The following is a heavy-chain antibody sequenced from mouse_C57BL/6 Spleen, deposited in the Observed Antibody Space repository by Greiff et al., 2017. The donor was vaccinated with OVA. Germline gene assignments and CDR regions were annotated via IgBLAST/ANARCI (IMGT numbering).Heavy chain of an antibody. CDR2: IYPGDGDT. J-gene: IGHJ3*01. V-gene: IGHV1-80*01. CDR3: ARPYYRNYEGFAY. Sequence: VQLQQSGAELVKPGASVKISCKASGYAFSSYWMNWVKQRPGKGLEWIGQIYPGDGDTNYNGKFKGKATLTADKSSSTAYMQISSLTAEDSEVYFSARPYYRNYEGFAYWGQGTLVTVSA. D-gene: IGHD2-5*01. CDR1: GYAFSSYW.